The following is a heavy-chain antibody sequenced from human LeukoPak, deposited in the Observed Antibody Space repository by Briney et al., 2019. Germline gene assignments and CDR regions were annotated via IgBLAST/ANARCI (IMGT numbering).Heavy chain of an antibody. CDR2: ISGSGGST. CDR3: AKDYYESSGYIYVY. CDR1: GFTYSNSA. D-gene: IGHD3-22*01. J-gene: IGHJ4*02. V-gene: IGHV3-23*01. Sequence: HPGGSLRFSCAASGFTYSNSAMSWVRQAPGKGLEWVSTISGSGGSTYYADSVKGRFTISRDNSKNTLYLQMNSLRAEDTAIYYCAKDYYESSGYIYVYWGQGTLVTVSS.